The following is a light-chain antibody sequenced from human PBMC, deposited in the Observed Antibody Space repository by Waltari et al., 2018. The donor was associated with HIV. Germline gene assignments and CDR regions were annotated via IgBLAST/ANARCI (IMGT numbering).Light chain of an antibody. CDR2: RNN. CDR1: SSNIGSNY. Sequence: QSVLTQPPSASGTPGQRVTISCSGSSSNIGSNYVYWYQQLPGTAPKLLIYRNNQRPAGVPYRLSGSKSGTSASLAISGLRSEDEADYYCAAWDDSLSGLVFGGGTKLTVL. CDR3: AAWDDSLSGLV. J-gene: IGLJ3*02. V-gene: IGLV1-47*01.